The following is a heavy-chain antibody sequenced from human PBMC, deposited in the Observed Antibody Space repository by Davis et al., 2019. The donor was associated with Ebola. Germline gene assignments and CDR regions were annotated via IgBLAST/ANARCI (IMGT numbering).Heavy chain of an antibody. D-gene: IGHD3-22*01. V-gene: IGHV1-46*01. Sequence: AASVKVSCKASGYTFTSYAMHWVRQAPGQGLEWMGIINPSGGSTSYAQKFQGRVTMTRDTSTSTAYMELRSLRSDDTAVYYCARTITMIVVGGWFDPWGQGTLVTVSS. CDR2: INPSGGST. J-gene: IGHJ5*02. CDR3: ARTITMIVVGGWFDP. CDR1: GYTFTSYA.